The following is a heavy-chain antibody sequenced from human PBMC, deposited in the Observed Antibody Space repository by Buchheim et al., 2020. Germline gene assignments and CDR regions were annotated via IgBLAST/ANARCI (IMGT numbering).Heavy chain of an antibody. J-gene: IGHJ4*02. CDR3: ARDYDSRGANIDY. CDR2: INPRGGST. CDR1: GYTFTSYY. V-gene: IGHV1-46*01. Sequence: QVQLVQSGAEVKKPGASVKLSCKASGYTFTSYYMHWVRQAPGQGLEWMGIINPRGGSTSYAQKLQGRVAMNRATATSTDNMELSSLRYEDTAVYYCARDYDSRGANIDYWGQGTL. D-gene: IGHD3-22*01.